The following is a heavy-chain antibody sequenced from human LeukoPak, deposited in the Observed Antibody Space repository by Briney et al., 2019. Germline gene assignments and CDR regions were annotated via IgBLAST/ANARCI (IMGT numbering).Heavy chain of an antibody. J-gene: IGHJ4*02. D-gene: IGHD2-2*01. Sequence: ASVKVSCKASGGTFSSYAISWVRQAPGQGLEWMGWISAYNGNTNYAQKLQGRVTMTTDTSTSTAYMELRSLRSDDTAVYYCARGSDIVVVPAASDYWGQGTLVTVSS. CDR1: GGTFSSYA. V-gene: IGHV1-18*01. CDR2: ISAYNGNT. CDR3: ARGSDIVVVPAASDY.